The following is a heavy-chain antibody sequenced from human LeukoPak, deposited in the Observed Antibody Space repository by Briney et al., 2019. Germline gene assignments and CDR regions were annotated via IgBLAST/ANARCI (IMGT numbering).Heavy chain of an antibody. CDR2: INPNSGGT. Sequence: GASVKVSCKASGYTFTGYYMHWVRQAPGQGLEWMGWINPNSGGTNYAQKFQGWVTMTRDTSISTAYMELSRLRSDDTAVYYCARGGSNGWYHYFDYWGQGTLVTVSS. CDR3: ARGGSNGWYHYFDY. J-gene: IGHJ4*02. CDR1: GYTFTGYY. V-gene: IGHV1-2*04. D-gene: IGHD6-19*01.